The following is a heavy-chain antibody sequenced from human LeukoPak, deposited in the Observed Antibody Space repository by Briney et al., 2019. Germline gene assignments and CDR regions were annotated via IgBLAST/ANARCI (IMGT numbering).Heavy chain of an antibody. J-gene: IGHJ3*02. D-gene: IGHD3-22*01. Sequence: GGSLRLSCAASGFTFDDYGMSWVRQAPGKGLEWVSAISGSGGSTYYADSVKGRFTISRDNSKNTLYLQMNSLRAEDTAVYYCAKDSSPIYYYDSSGYPTDAFDIWGQGTMVTVSS. CDR3: AKDSSPIYYYDSSGYPTDAFDI. V-gene: IGHV3-23*01. CDR1: GFTFDDYG. CDR2: ISGSGGST.